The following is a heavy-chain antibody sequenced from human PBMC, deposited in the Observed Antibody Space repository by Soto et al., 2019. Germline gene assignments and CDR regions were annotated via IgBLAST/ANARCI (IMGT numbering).Heavy chain of an antibody. CDR1: GFTFSSHA. CDR2: ITGSGDST. J-gene: IGHJ4*02. Sequence: EVQLLESGGGLVQPGGSLRLSCAVSGFTFSSHAMSWVRQAPGKGLECVSSITGSGDSTYYADSVKGRFTISRDKSKSTLYLQINSLRAEDTAVYYCAKDHQFSGWLSAQTFDYWGQGTQVTVSS. V-gene: IGHV3-23*01. D-gene: IGHD6-19*01. CDR3: AKDHQFSGWLSAQTFDY.